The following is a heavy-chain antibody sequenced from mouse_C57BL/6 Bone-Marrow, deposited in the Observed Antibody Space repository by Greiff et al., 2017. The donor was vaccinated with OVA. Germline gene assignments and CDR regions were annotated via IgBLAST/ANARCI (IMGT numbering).Heavy chain of an antibody. Sequence: QVQLKESGPGLVQPSQSLSITCTVSGFSLTSYGVHWVRQSPGKGLEWLGVIWSGGSTDYNAAFISRLSISKDNSKSQVFFKMNSLQADDTAIYYCARNPTGTGFSFAYWGQGTLVTVSA. V-gene: IGHV2-2*01. CDR2: IWSGGST. CDR3: ARNPTGTGFSFAY. D-gene: IGHD4-1*01. CDR1: GFSLTSYG. J-gene: IGHJ3*01.